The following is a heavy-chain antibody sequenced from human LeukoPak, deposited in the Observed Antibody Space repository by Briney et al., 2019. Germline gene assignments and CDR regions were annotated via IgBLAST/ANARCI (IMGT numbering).Heavy chain of an antibody. Sequence: GGSLTLSCAASGFTFSSYGMHWVRQAPGKGLEWVAVISYDGRNKYYTHSVKGRFAISRDNSKNTPYLQMNSLRVEDTAVYFCAKAESSGYQYGSDYWGQGTLVTVSS. CDR1: GFTFSSYG. J-gene: IGHJ4*02. V-gene: IGHV3-30*18. CDR3: AKAESSGYQYGSDY. D-gene: IGHD3-22*01. CDR2: ISYDGRNK.